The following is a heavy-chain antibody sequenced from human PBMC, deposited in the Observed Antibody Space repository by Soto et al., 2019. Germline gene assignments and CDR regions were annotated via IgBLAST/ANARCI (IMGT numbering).Heavy chain of an antibody. D-gene: IGHD3-22*01. CDR2: IYSGGST. CDR1: GFTVSSNY. J-gene: IGHJ6*02. V-gene: IGHV3-66*01. Sequence: GGSLRLSCAASGFTVSSNYMSWVRQAPGKGLEWISVIYSGGSTYYADSVKGRFTISRDNSKNTLYLQMNSLRAEDTAVYYCARCPYPPYYYDSSGYYYYYGMDVWGQGTTVTVSS. CDR3: ARCPYPPYYYDSSGYYYYYGMDV.